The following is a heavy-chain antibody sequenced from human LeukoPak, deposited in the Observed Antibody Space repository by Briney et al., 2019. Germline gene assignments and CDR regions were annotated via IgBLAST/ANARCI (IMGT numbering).Heavy chain of an antibody. D-gene: IGHD3-22*01. V-gene: IGHV3-30*02. CDR2: IRYNGNNQ. CDR3: ARDQGDSSGYYRYYFDY. J-gene: IGHJ4*02. CDR1: GFTFSSSG. Sequence: GGSLRLSCAASGFTFSSSGMHWVRQAPGKGLDWVSFIRYNGNNQYYADSVKGRFTISRDNSKNTLYLQMNSLRAEDTAVYYCARDQGDSSGYYRYYFDYWGQGTLVTVSS.